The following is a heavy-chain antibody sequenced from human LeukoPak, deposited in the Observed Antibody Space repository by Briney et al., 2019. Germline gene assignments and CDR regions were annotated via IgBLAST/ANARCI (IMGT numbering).Heavy chain of an antibody. CDR3: ASQADYGSGSLGY. Sequence: GASVKVSCQASCCSFTSYGISWVRQAPAQGLEWMGWMSAYNGNTNYAQKLQGRGTKTTDTSTSTAYMELRSLRSDDTAVYYCASQADYGSGSLGYWGQGTLVTVS. D-gene: IGHD3-10*01. CDR1: CCSFTSYG. V-gene: IGHV1-18*01. CDR2: MSAYNGNT. J-gene: IGHJ4*02.